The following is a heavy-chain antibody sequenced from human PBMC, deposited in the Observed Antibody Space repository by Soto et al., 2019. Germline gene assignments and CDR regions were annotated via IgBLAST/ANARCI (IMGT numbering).Heavy chain of an antibody. V-gene: IGHV3-30*18. CDR3: AKDLRLWSKDYYYYGMDV. Sequence: QVQLVESGGGMVQPGRSLRLSCAASGFTFSSYGMHWVRQAPGKGLEWVAVISYDGSKEFYADSVKGRFTISRDNSKNTLYLQMNSLRAEDTAVYYCAKDLRLWSKDYYYYGMDVWGQGTTVTVSS. CDR1: GFTFSSYG. CDR2: ISYDGSKE. J-gene: IGHJ6*02. D-gene: IGHD5-18*01.